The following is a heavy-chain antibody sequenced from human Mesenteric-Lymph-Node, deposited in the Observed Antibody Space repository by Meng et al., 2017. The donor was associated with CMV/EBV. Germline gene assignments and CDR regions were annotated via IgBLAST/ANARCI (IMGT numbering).Heavy chain of an antibody. CDR3: PRGYRGSAIYAFDI. J-gene: IGHJ3*02. V-gene: IGHV3-72*01. D-gene: IGHD5-12*01. CDR1: TFTIDS. CDR2: IANKDNSYTT. Sequence: TFTIDSVCGLHQAPENGLGWVGRIANKDNSYTTEYTASVKGRYDISKDVSKITLFLKMTSLTTEDTALYQCPRGYRGSAIYAFDIWGPGTMVTVSS.